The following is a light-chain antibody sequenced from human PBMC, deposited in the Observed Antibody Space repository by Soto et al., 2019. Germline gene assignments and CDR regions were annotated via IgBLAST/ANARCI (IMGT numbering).Light chain of an antibody. CDR1: SRDVGGYNY. CDR3: SSYTSSSTLDVV. J-gene: IGLJ2*01. Sequence: QSALTEPATVSGSPGQSITISCTGTSRDVGGYNYVSWYQQHPGKAPKLMIYDVSNRPSGVSNRFSGSKSGNTASLTISGLQAEDEADYYCSSYTSSSTLDVVFGGGTKLTGL. CDR2: DVS. V-gene: IGLV2-14*01.